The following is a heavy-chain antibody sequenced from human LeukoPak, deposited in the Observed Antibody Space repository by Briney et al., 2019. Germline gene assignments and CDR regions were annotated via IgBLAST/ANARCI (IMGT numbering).Heavy chain of an antibody. V-gene: IGHV3-74*01. Sequence: PGGSLRLSCTAFGFTFSNYWMHWVRQAPGKGLVWVSRINSDGSSTIYADSVKGRFTISRDNAKNTLYLQMNSLRAEDTAVYYCARVRRTGNDAFDIWGQGTMVTVSS. J-gene: IGHJ3*02. CDR3: ARVRRTGNDAFDI. D-gene: IGHD1-1*01. CDR1: GFTFSNYW. CDR2: INSDGSST.